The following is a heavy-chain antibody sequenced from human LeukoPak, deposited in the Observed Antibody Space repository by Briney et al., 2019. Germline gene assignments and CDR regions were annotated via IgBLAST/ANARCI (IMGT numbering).Heavy chain of an antibody. Sequence: ASVKLSCKASGYTFTSYGINWVRQAPGQGLEWMGWISAYNGNTNYAQKLQGRVTMTTDTSTSTAYMELRSLRSDDTAVYYCARDTSIMITFGGVIAKNDDYWGQGTLVTVSS. J-gene: IGHJ4*02. CDR2: ISAYNGNT. CDR1: GYTFTSYG. V-gene: IGHV1-18*01. D-gene: IGHD3-16*02. CDR3: ARDTSIMITFGGVIAKNDDY.